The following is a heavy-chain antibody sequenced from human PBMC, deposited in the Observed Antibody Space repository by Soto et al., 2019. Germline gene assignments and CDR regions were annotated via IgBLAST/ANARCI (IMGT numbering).Heavy chain of an antibody. CDR3: EKSPHPASATPXYXRXDV. D-gene: IGHD2-15*01. J-gene: IGHJ6*01. CDR2: IIPVLGVE. Sequence: SVKVSCKASGGSFSSYIVSWVRQAPGQGLEWMGRIIPVLGVEYYAQKFQGRVTITADKSTSTAYMELSSLRSDDTAVYYCEKSPHPASATPXYXRXDVXXXXTT. CDR1: GGSFSSYI. V-gene: IGHV1-69*02.